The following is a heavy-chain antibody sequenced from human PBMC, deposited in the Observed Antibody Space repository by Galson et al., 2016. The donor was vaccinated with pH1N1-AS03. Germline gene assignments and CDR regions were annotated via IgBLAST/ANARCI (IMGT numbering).Heavy chain of an antibody. Sequence: ETLSLTCAVYVGSFSGYYWSWIRQPPGQGLEWIGEINHSGNTNYNPSLKSRVTISVDTSKNQFSLNLYSVTAADTAVYYCAREGATADPDDSWGQGTLVTVSS. D-gene: IGHD6-13*01. V-gene: IGHV4-34*01. CDR3: AREGATADPDDS. CDR2: INHSGNT. J-gene: IGHJ4*02. CDR1: VGSFSGYY.